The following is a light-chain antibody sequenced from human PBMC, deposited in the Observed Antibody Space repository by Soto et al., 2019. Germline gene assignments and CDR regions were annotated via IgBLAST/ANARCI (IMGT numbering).Light chain of an antibody. V-gene: IGKV3-20*01. CDR2: GAT. J-gene: IGKJ1*01. CDR3: QQYGIQE. Sequence: EIVLTQSPGTLSLSPGERATLSCRASQSVSSSYLTWYQQKPGQAPRLLISGATSRATGIPDRFSGSGSGTDFTLTISRLEPEDFAVYYCQQYGIQEFGQGTKVEIK. CDR1: QSVSSSY.